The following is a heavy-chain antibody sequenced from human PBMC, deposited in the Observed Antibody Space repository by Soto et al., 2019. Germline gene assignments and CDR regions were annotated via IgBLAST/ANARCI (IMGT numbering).Heavy chain of an antibody. CDR2: VYLDDDK. V-gene: IGHV2-5*02. D-gene: IGHD6-6*01. Sequence: QITLKESGPPLVKPTQTLTLTCTFSGFSLTTDDVGVGWIRQFPGKALDWLAVVYLDDDKRYSPSLKSRLTITKDTSKNQVFLTMSNMDPVDTATYYCAHTRYSISSFDYWGQGTLVTVSS. J-gene: IGHJ4*02. CDR3: AHTRYSISSFDY. CDR1: GFSLTTDDVG.